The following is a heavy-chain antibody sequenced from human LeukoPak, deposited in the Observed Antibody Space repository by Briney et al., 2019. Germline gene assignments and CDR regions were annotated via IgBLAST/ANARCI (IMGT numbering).Heavy chain of an antibody. J-gene: IGHJ4*02. Sequence: SVKVSCKASGGTFSSYAISWVRQAPGQGLEWMGGIIPIFGTANYAQKFQGRVTITADKSTSTVYMELSSLRSEDTAVYYCARDIRGGREDTQVDNWGQGTLVTVSS. CDR1: GGTFSSYA. CDR2: IIPIFGTA. V-gene: IGHV1-69*06. CDR3: ARDIRGGREDTQVDN. D-gene: IGHD3-10*01.